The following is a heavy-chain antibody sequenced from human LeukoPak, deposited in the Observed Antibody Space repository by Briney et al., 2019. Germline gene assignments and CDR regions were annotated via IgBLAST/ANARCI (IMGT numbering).Heavy chain of an antibody. CDR2: INLNSGGT. CDR1: GYTFTGYY. CDR3: ARDRCSSTSCYFGNWFDP. Sequence: ASVKVSCKASGYTFTGYYMHWVRQAPGQGLELMGWINLNSGGTNYAQKFQVRVTMTRDTSISTAYMELSRLRSDDTAVYYCARDRCSSTSCYFGNWFDPWGQGTLVTVSS. D-gene: IGHD2-2*01. J-gene: IGHJ5*02. V-gene: IGHV1-2*02.